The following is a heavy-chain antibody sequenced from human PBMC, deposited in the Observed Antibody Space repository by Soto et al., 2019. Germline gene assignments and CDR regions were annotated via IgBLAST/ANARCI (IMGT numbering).Heavy chain of an antibody. CDR2: INHSGST. Sequence: SETLSLTCAVYGGSFSGYYWSWIRQPPGKGLEWIGEINHSGSTNYNPSLKSRVTISVDTSKNQFSLKLSSVTAADTAVYYCARGFRGSGALKRRGNWFDPWGQGTLVTVSS. CDR3: ARGFRGSGALKRRGNWFDP. V-gene: IGHV4-34*01. J-gene: IGHJ5*02. CDR1: GGSFSGYY. D-gene: IGHD3-10*01.